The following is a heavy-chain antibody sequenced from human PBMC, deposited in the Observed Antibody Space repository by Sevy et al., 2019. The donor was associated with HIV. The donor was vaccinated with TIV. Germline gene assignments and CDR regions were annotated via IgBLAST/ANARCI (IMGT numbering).Heavy chain of an antibody. J-gene: IGHJ4*02. CDR1: GFTFSSYE. CDR3: ARRLGGASSVGY. D-gene: IGHD6-19*01. CDR2: ISSSGSTI. V-gene: IGHV3-48*03. Sequence: GGSLRLSCAASGFTFSSYEMNWVRQAPGKGLEWVSYISSSGSTIYYADSVKGRFTISRDNAKNSLYLQMNSLRAEDTAVYYCARRLGGASSVGYWGQGTLVTVSS.